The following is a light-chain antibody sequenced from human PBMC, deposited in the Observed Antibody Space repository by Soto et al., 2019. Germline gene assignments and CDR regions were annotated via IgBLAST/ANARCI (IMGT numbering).Light chain of an antibody. Sequence: EIVLTQSPSILSLSPGERATLSCRASQSISSSLAWYQQKPGQAPRLLIFDASNWATGIPARFSGSGSGTDFTLTISSLQPEDFAVYYCQQCHNCPRTFGQGTKLEIK. CDR1: QSISSS. CDR2: DAS. V-gene: IGKV3-11*01. CDR3: QQCHNCPRT. J-gene: IGKJ2*01.